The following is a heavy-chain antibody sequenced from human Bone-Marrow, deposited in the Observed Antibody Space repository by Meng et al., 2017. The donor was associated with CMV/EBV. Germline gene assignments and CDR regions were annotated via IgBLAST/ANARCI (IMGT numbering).Heavy chain of an antibody. D-gene: IGHD2-2*01. J-gene: IGHJ4*02. CDR1: GFTFSSYS. Sequence: GESLKVSCAASGFTFSSYSMNWVRQAPGKGLEWVAFIRYDGSNKYYADSVKGRFTISRDNSKNTLYLQMNSLRAEDTAVYYCAKDGVTVVPAANEYYFDYWGQGTLVTVSS. V-gene: IGHV3-30*02. CDR3: AKDGVTVVPAANEYYFDY. CDR2: IRYDGSNK.